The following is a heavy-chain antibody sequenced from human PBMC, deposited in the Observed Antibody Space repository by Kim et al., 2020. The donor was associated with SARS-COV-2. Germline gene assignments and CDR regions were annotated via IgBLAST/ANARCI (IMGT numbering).Heavy chain of an antibody. D-gene: IGHD2-2*01. CDR3: ARVGRYCTTTRCYGFDY. J-gene: IGHJ4*02. V-gene: IGHV4-59*01. Sequence: LKSRVTLSVDTSKNQFSLKLTSATAADTAVYYCARVGRYCTTTRCYGFDYWGQGTLVTVSS.